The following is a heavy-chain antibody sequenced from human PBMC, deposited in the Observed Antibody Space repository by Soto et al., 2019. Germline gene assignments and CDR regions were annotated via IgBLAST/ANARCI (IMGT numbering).Heavy chain of an antibody. J-gene: IGHJ4*02. CDR2: MTGSGGDI. Sequence: VGSLRLSCAASGFSFSRYAMMWVRQAPGKGQEWVAGMTGSGGDIRYADSVKGRFTISKDNSKNTLYLQMNSLRAEDTAIYYCAKDAVYNDGLWLVANWGQGTLVTVSS. CDR3: AKDAVYNDGLWLVAN. CDR1: GFSFSRYA. D-gene: IGHD5-12*01. V-gene: IGHV3-23*01.